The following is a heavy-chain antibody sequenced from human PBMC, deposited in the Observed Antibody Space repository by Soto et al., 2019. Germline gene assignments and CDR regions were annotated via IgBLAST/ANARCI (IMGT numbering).Heavy chain of an antibody. Sequence: GASVKVSCKAYGGTFSSYAISWVRQAPGQGLEWMGGIIPIFGTANYAQKFQGRVTITADESTSTAYMELSSLRSEDTAVYYCASPAGTSSYYYYGMDVWGQGTTVTVSS. CDR3: ASPAGTSSYYYYGMDV. V-gene: IGHV1-69*13. CDR2: IIPIFGTA. CDR1: GGTFSSYA. J-gene: IGHJ6*02. D-gene: IGHD2-2*01.